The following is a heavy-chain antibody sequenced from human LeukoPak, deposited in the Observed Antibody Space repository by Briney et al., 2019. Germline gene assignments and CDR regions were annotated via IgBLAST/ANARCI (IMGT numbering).Heavy chain of an antibody. D-gene: IGHD1-26*01. J-gene: IGHJ3*02. CDR1: GYTFTGYY. CDR3: ARAGSYPTSDAFDI. CDR2: INPNSGGT. V-gene: IGHV1-2*02. Sequence: ASVKVSCKASGYTFTGYYMHWVRQAPGQGLEWMGWINPNSGGTDYAQKFQGRVTMTRDTSISTAYMELSRLRSDDTAVYYCARAGSYPTSDAFDIWGQGTMVTVSS.